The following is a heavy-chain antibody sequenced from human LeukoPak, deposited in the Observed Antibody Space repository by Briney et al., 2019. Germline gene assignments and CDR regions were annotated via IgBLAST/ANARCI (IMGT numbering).Heavy chain of an antibody. CDR2: IYSGGST. D-gene: IGHD6-19*01. CDR1: GFTVSSNY. Sequence: PGGSLRLSCAASGFTVSSNYMSWVRQAPGKGLEWVSLIYSGGSTYYADSVKGRFTISRDNSKNTLYLQMNSLRAEDTAVYYCAKDLVVAANNAFDYWGQGTLVTVSS. V-gene: IGHV3-53*01. CDR3: AKDLVVAANNAFDY. J-gene: IGHJ4*02.